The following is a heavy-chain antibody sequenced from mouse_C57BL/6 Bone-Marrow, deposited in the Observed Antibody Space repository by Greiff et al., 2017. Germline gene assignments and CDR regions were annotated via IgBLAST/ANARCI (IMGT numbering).Heavy chain of an antibody. J-gene: IGHJ2*01. CDR2: IYPGSGNT. CDR3: ARDDGYFCEY. D-gene: IGHD2-3*01. V-gene: IGHV1-76*01. CDR1: GYTFTDHY. Sequence: VKLMESGAEVVRPGASVKLSCKASGYTFTDHYINWVKQRPGQGLEWIARIYPGSGNTYYNEKFKGKATLTAEKSSNTAYMQLSSLTSEDSAVYFCARDDGYFCEYWGQGTTLTVSS.